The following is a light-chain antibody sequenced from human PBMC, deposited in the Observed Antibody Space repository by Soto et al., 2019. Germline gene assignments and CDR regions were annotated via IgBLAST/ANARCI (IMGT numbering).Light chain of an antibody. CDR1: QSLVHSDGNTY. V-gene: IGKV2-24*01. Sequence: DIVMTQTPLSSPVTLGHAASISCRSSQSLVHSDGNTYLSWFQQRPGQPPRLLIYRVSDRFSGVTDRFSGSGAGTDFTLTISRVEAEDVGGYYCMQATQSHCTFGQGTKVEIK. CDR2: RVS. J-gene: IGKJ1*01. CDR3: MQATQSHCT.